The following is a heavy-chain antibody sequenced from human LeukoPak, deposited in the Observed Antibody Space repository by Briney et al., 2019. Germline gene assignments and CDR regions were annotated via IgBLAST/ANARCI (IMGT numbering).Heavy chain of an antibody. CDR2: IYPGDSDT. V-gene: IGHV5-51*01. CDR3: ASRDCSSTSCHMGIHYFDY. Sequence: GESLKISCKGSGYSFTSYWIAWVRQMPGKGLEWMGIIYPGDSDTRYSPSFQGQVTISADKSISTAYLQWSSLKASDTAMYYCASRDCSSTSCHMGIHYFDYWGQGTLVPVSS. D-gene: IGHD2-2*02. CDR1: GYSFTSYW. J-gene: IGHJ4*02.